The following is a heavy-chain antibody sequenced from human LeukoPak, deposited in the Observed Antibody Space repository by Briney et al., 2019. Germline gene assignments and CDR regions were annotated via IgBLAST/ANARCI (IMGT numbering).Heavy chain of an antibody. V-gene: IGHV3-33*01. J-gene: IGHJ4*02. D-gene: IGHD3-22*01. Sequence: GALRLSCAASGFTFSSYGMHWVRXAPGKGLEXVAVIWYDGTNKYYADSVKGRFTISRDNSKNTLFLQMNILRAEDTAVYYCARAAYDSSGYLTLWGQGTLVAVSS. CDR3: ARAAYDSSGYLTL. CDR2: IWYDGTNK. CDR1: GFTFSSYG.